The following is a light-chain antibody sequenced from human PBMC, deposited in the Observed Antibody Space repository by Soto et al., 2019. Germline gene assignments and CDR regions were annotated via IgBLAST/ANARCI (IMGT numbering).Light chain of an antibody. J-gene: IGLJ2*01. CDR1: SSDVGSYNL. CDR2: EGS. V-gene: IGLV2-23*01. CDR3: CSYAGRGVV. Sequence: QSVLTQPASVSGSPGQSITISCTGTSSDVGSYNLVSWYQQYPGKAPKLMIYEGSKRPSGVSNRFSGSKSGNTASLTISGLQAEDEADYYCCSYAGRGVVFGGGTKVTVL.